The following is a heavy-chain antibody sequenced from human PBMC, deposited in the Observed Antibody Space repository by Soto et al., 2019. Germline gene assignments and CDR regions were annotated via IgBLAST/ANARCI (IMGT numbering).Heavy chain of an antibody. V-gene: IGHV3-33*06. CDR1: GFTFSSYA. CDR3: AKTDDNCSGGSCYVADFDY. J-gene: IGHJ4*02. Sequence: GGSLRLSCAASGFTFSSYAMHWVRQAPGKGLEWVAAIRYDGSNTYYADSVKGRFTISRDNSKNTLYLQMNSLRAEDTAVYYCAKTDDNCSGGSCYVADFDYWGQGTLVTVSS. CDR2: IRYDGSNT. D-gene: IGHD2-15*01.